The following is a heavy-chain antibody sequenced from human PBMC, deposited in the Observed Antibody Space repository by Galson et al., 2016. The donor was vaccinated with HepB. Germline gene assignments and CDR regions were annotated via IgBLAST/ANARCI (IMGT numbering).Heavy chain of an antibody. V-gene: IGHV4-4*07. CDR3: ARVAGVDYYHYYMDV. CDR2: ICHSGRA. CDR1: GVSVDSYC. Sequence: SETLSLTCTVSGVSVDSYCWTWIRQPAGKRPEWIGRICHSGRALYNRSLKSRVAMSVDLSKNQFSLELSSVTAADTAFYYCARVAGVDYYHYYMDVWGKGTTVTVSS. J-gene: IGHJ6*03. D-gene: IGHD2-21*01.